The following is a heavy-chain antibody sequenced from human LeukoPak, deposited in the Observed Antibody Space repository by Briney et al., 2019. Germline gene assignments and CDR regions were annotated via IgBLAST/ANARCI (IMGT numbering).Heavy chain of an antibody. D-gene: IGHD3-3*01. Sequence: IPSETLSLTCAVYGGSFSGYYWSWIRQPPGKGLEWIGEINHSGSTNYNPSLKSRVTISVDTSKNQFSLKLSSETAADTAVYYCARGYYDFWSGYFSNWFDPWGQGTLVTVSS. J-gene: IGHJ5*02. CDR2: INHSGST. CDR3: ARGYYDFWSGYFSNWFDP. CDR1: GGSFSGYY. V-gene: IGHV4-34*01.